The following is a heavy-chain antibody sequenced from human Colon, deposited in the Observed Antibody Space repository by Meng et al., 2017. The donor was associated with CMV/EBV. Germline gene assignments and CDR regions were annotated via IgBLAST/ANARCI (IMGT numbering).Heavy chain of an antibody. CDR2: INWDDDK. D-gene: IGHD2-8*02. V-gene: IGHV2-5*02. CDR1: RFSLTTTGAG. Sequence: ITFKVSGPSLGNPTQTHTLTYIYARFSLTTTGAGVAWVRQPPGKVPELLALINWDDDKRYSQSLKKRRNITKITCKNQVVLSMTDLDPADTGTFYCARHSLTILTDWGQGALVTVSS. J-gene: IGHJ4*02. CDR3: ARHSLTILTD.